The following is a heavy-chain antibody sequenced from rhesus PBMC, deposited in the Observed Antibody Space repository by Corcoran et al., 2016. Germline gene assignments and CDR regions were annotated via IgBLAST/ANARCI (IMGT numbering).Heavy chain of an antibody. V-gene: IGHV4-122*02. CDR2: ITYSGST. J-gene: IGHJ6*01. CDR3: TRENYEDDYGYYYTGGGLDS. D-gene: IGHD3-9*01. Sequence: QVQLQESGPGLVKPSETLSLTCAVSGYSISSGYYWSWIRQPPGKGLGWIGYITYSGSTSYHPSLKSRVTISRDTSKNQFSLKLSSVTAADTAVYYCTRENYEDDYGYYYTGGGLDSWGQGVVVTVSS. CDR1: GYSISSGYY.